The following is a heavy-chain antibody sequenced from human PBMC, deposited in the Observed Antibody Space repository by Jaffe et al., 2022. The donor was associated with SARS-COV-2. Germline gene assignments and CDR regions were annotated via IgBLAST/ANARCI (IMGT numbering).Heavy chain of an antibody. D-gene: IGHD1-1*01. CDR2: INHSGST. J-gene: IGHJ4*02. CDR1: GGSLSGYY. V-gene: IGHV4-34*01. CDR3: TRRRRQATTADPRFDF. Sequence: QVQLQQWGAGLLKPSETLSLTCAVYGGSLSGYYWSWIRQPPGKGLEWIGEINHSGSTTYNPSLKSRVTISIDTSKNQFSLKMSSVIAADTAVYYCTRRRRQATTADPRFDFWGQGTLVTVSS.